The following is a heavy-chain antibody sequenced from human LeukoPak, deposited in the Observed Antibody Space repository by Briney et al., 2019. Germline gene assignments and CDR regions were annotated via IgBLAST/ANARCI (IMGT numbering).Heavy chain of an antibody. Sequence: GGSLRLSCAASGFTFSTYWMHWVRQARGQGLVWVSRINSDGSDKDFADSVRGRFTISRDNAHNTLHLQMNSLRAEDTAVYYCVREGNSGYFFDYWGQGTLVTVSS. CDR1: GFTFSTYW. J-gene: IGHJ4*02. CDR2: INSDGSDK. CDR3: VREGNSGYFFDY. V-gene: IGHV3-74*01. D-gene: IGHD4-23*01.